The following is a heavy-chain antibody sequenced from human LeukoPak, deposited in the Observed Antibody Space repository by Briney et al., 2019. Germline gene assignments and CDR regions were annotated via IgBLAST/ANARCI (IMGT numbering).Heavy chain of an antibody. CDR1: GGSISSYY. Sequence: PSETLSLTCTVSGGSISSYYWSWIRQPPGKGLEWIGYISYSGSTNYNPCLKSRVTISVDTSKNQFSLKLSSVTAADTAVYYCARGSSGYSYGWGQGTLVTVSS. D-gene: IGHD5-18*01. CDR3: ARGSSGYSYG. J-gene: IGHJ4*02. CDR2: ISYSGST. V-gene: IGHV4-59*01.